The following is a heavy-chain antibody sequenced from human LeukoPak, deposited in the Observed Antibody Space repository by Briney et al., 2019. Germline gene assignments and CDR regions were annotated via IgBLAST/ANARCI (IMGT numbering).Heavy chain of an antibody. Sequence: PGRSLRLSCAASGFTFSSYAMHWVRQAPGKGLEWVANIKQDGSEKYYVDSVKGRFTISRDNAKNSLYLQMNSLRAEDTAVYYCARSQWLRFDAFDIWGQGTMVTVSS. CDR1: GFTFSSYA. V-gene: IGHV3-7*04. J-gene: IGHJ3*02. CDR2: IKQDGSEK. D-gene: IGHD5-12*01. CDR3: ARSQWLRFDAFDI.